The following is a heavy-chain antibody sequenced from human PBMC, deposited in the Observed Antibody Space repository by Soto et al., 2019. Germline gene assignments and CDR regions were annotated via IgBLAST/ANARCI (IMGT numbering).Heavy chain of an antibody. Sequence: PSETLSLTCTVSGGSISSNYWTWIRQPPGKGLDWIGYVYNSGSTNYNPSLKSRVTISEDTSKGQFSLKVNSMTAADTAVYYCARYRREAVAGYTLDNWGQGILVTVSS. CDR3: ARYRREAVAGYTLDN. CDR2: VYNSGST. V-gene: IGHV4-59*01. J-gene: IGHJ4*02. D-gene: IGHD6-13*01. CDR1: GGSISSNY.